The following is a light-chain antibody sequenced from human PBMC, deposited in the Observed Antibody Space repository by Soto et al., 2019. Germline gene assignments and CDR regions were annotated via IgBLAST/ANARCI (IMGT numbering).Light chain of an antibody. J-gene: IGKJ1*01. CDR3: QVRDVWSS. CDR2: DVS. V-gene: IGKV3D-11*01. Sequence: IVLTQSPVTLALSPGERAVLSCRASQGVGTSLAWYQHKPGQAPRLFMYDVSKRAPGIPARFSGSASGTDFTLTISSLEPEDIAIYYCQVRDVWSSFGQGTKVEI. CDR1: QGVGTS.